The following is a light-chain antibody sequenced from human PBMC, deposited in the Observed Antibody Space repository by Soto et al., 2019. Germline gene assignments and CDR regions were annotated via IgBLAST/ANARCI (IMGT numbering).Light chain of an antibody. J-gene: IGKJ4*02. CDR1: QSISHW. CDR3: QQSNTHCT. CDR2: DAS. Sequence: DIHLTQSPSTLSASVGDRVTITCRASQSISHWLAWFQQKPGKAPKLLIFDASNLENGVPSRFSGSGSGTEFTLTISVQPPDDFANYYCQQSNTHCTFGGGTKVEI. V-gene: IGKV1-5*01.